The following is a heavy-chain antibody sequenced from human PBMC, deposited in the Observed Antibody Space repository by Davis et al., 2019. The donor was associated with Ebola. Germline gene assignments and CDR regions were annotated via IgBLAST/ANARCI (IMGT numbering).Heavy chain of an antibody. CDR2: IRSKANSYAT. CDR3: TSEGGGSSGWYRVEGGDY. J-gene: IGHJ4*02. CDR1: GFTFSGSA. Sequence: GESLKISCAASGFTFSGSAMHWVRQASGKGLEWVGRIRSKANSYATAYAASVKGRFTISGDDSKNTAYLQMNSLKTEDTAVYYCTSEGGGSSGWYRVEGGDYWGQGTLVTVSS. V-gene: IGHV3-73*01. D-gene: IGHD6-19*01.